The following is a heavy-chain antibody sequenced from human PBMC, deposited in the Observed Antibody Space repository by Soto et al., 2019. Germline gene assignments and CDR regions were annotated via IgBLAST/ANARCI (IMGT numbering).Heavy chain of an antibody. Sequence: QVQLQESGPGLVKPSGTLSLSCAVSGDSISRRNWWSWVRQSPGQGLEWIGEIHHSGSTNYNLSLTSRVTISIDKSKNHFSLSLTSVTAADTAVYYCARETAVADAIFYGLDVWGQGTAVTVSS. J-gene: IGHJ6*02. V-gene: IGHV4-4*02. CDR1: GDSISRRNW. D-gene: IGHD2-21*02. CDR3: ARETAVADAIFYGLDV. CDR2: IHHSGST.